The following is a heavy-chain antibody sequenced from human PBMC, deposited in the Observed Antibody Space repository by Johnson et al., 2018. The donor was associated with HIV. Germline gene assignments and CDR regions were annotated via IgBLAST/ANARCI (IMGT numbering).Heavy chain of an antibody. J-gene: IGHJ3*02. V-gene: IGHV3-30*04. CDR3: AREKIRAFDI. CDR1: GFTFSSYA. CDR2: ISYDGSNK. Sequence: QVQLVESGGGLVQPGGSLRLSCVASGFTFSSYAMHWVRQAPGKGLEWVAVISYDGSNKYYADSVKGRFTISRDNSKNTLYLQMNSLRAEDTAVYYCAREKIRAFDIWGQGTMVTVSS.